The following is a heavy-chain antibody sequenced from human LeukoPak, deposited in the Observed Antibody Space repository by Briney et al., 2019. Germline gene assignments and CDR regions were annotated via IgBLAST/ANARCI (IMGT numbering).Heavy chain of an antibody. CDR3: ARGPFDY. CDR1: GGSISSYY. J-gene: IGHJ4*02. CDR2: IYYSGST. Sequence: SETLSLTCTVSGGSISSYYWSWIRQPPGKGLGWIGYIYYSGSTNYNPSLKSRVTISVDTSKNQFSLKLSSVTAADTAVYYCARGPFDYWGQGTLVTVSS. V-gene: IGHV4-59*01.